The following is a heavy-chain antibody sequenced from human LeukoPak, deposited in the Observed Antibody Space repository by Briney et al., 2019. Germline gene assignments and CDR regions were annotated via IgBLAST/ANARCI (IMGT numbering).Heavy chain of an antibody. CDR3: ARSFCTSATCSKGHYYCVMDV. CDR1: GFTFSDYY. CDR2: ISSSSSYT. V-gene: IGHV3-11*06. Sequence: GGSLRLSCAASGFTFSDYYMSWIRQAPGKGLEWVSYISSSSSYTNYADSVKGRFTVSRDNAKNSLFLQMDSLRAEDTAVYYCARSFCTSATCSKGHYYCVMDVWGQGTKVTISS. J-gene: IGHJ6*02. D-gene: IGHD2-2*01.